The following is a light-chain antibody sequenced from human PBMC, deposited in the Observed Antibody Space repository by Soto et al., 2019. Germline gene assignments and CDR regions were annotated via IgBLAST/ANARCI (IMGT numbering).Light chain of an antibody. CDR1: QRVSSN. V-gene: IGKV3-15*01. CDR2: GAS. Sequence: EIVMTQSPANLSVSPGERVTLSCRASQRVSSNLAWYQQKPGQGPRLLIYGASTRATSIPARFSGSGSGTEFTLTINSRQSEDFAVYYCQQYNKWPPYTFGQGTKLEIK. CDR3: QQYNKWPPYT. J-gene: IGKJ2*01.